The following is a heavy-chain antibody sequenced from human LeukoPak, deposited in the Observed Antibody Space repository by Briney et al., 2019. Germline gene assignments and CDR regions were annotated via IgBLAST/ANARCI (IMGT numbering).Heavy chain of an antibody. D-gene: IGHD3-10*01. CDR1: GGSISSSSYY. CDR2: IYYSGST. J-gene: IGHJ6*02. CDR3: ARRALWFGESYGMDV. Sequence: SGTLSLTCTVSGGSISSSSYYWGWIRQPPGKGLEWIGSIYYSGSTYYNPSLKSRVTISVDTSKNQFSLKLSSVTAADTAVYYCARRALWFGESYGMDVWGQGTTVTVSS. V-gene: IGHV4-39*01.